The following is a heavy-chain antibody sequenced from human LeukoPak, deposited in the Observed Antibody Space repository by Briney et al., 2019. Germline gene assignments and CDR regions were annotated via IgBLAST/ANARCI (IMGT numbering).Heavy chain of an antibody. CDR2: ISYDGRNK. Sequence: GGSLRLFCALSRFTFSIYAIHWVRHAPGKGLGWVAAISYDGRNKEYAHSVKGRLHISRDNPENTLYLQMNSRRADDTAVYYCARERHYPADQWFDPWGQGTLVSASS. CDR1: RFTFSIYA. J-gene: IGHJ5*02. V-gene: IGHV3-30*04. CDR3: ARERHYPADQWFDP. D-gene: IGHD1-26*01.